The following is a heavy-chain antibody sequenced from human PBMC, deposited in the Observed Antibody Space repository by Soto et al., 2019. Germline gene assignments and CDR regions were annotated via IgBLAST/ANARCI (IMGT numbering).Heavy chain of an antibody. CDR2: IKYDGSGK. V-gene: IGHV3-7*03. CDR1: GFAFNNYW. D-gene: IGHD3-3*01. J-gene: IGHJ4*02. CDR3: VRDVGPITIFGEALSGYFDS. Sequence: GGSLRLSCAASGFAFNNYWMSWVRQAPGKGPEWVASIKYDGSGKYYVDSVKGRFTVSRDNAKNSLSMHLNSLRADDTAVYYCVRDVGPITIFGEALSGYFDSWGQGTLVTVSS.